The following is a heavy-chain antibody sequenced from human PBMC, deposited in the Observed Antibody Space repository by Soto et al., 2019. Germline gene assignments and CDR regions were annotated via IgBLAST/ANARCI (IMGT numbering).Heavy chain of an antibody. CDR2: INGTGRSS. Sequence: EVQLLESGGGLAQPGGTLRLSCAASGFSFSSYAMSWVRQAPGKGLEWVSTINGTGRSSYYADSARGRFTISRANSKSTRYLQGHSRSAEYTAVYYCAKDPSGYTDDYYFYYLRDVCGKGTTVTVAS. CDR1: GFSFSSYA. CDR3: AKDPSGYTDDYYFYYLRDV. J-gene: IGHJ6*03. D-gene: IGHD6-25*01. V-gene: IGHV3-23*01.